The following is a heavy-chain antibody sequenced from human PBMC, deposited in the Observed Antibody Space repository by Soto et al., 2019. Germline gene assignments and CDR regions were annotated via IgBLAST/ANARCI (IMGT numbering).Heavy chain of an antibody. CDR3: ARHLYYYGSGSPFDY. CDR1: GGSIRSNY. CDR2: IYYSGST. J-gene: IGHJ4*02. D-gene: IGHD3-10*01. Sequence: SETLSHTNTVSGGSIRSNYWSWIRQPPGKGLEWIGYIYYSGSTNYNPSLKSRVTISVDTSKNQFSLKLTSVTAADTAVYYCARHLYYYGSGSPFDYWGQGTLVTVSS. V-gene: IGHV4-59*08.